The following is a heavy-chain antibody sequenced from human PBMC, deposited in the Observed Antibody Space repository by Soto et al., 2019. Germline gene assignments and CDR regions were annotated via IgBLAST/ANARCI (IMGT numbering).Heavy chain of an antibody. CDR2: ISGSGGST. J-gene: IGHJ4*02. V-gene: IGHV3-23*01. D-gene: IGHD3-22*01. CDR1: GFTFSSYA. Sequence: GGSLRLSCAASGFTFSSYAMSWVRQAPGKGLGWVSAISGSGGSTYYADSVKGRFTISRDNSKNTLYLQMNSLRAEDTAVYYCAKSVTMIVVAQYYFDYWGQGTLVTVSS. CDR3: AKSVTMIVVAQYYFDY.